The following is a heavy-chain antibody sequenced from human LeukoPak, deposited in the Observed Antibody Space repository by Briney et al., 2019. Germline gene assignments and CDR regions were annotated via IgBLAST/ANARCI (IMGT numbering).Heavy chain of an antibody. V-gene: IGHV3-21*01. CDR2: ISSSSSYI. J-gene: IGHJ4*02. CDR1: GFTFSSYS. D-gene: IGHD2-2*01. Sequence: GGSLRLSCAASGFTFSSYSMNWVRQAPGKGLEWVSSISSSSSYIYYADSVKGRLTISRDNAKNSLYLQMNSLRAEDTAVYYCARSGSELLLHYWGQGTLVTVSS. CDR3: ARSGSELLLHY.